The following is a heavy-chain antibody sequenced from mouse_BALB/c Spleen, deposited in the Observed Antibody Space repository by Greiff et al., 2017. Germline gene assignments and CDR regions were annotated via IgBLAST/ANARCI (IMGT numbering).Heavy chain of an antibody. V-gene: IGHV5-12-1*01. CDR3: ARQDPYYGSSPFAY. Sequence: EVMLVESGGGLVKPGGSLKLSCAASGFAFSSYDMSWVRQTPEKRLEWVAYISSGGGSTYYPDTVKGRFTISRDNAKNTLYLQMSSLKSEDTAMYYCARQDPYYGSSPFAYWGQGTLVTVSA. D-gene: IGHD1-1*01. CDR1: GFAFSSYD. J-gene: IGHJ3*01. CDR2: ISSGGGST.